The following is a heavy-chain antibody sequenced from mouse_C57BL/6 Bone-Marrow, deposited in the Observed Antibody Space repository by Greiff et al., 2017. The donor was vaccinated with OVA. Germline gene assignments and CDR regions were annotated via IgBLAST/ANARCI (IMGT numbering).Heavy chain of an antibody. CDR2: IDPSDSYP. CDR1: GYTFTSYW. CDR3: ARDYYGRWYFDV. V-gene: IGHV1-69*01. Sequence: VKLQQPGAELVMPGASVKLSCKASGYTFTSYWMHWVKQRPGQGLEWIGEIDPSDSYPNYIQKFKGKSTLSVEKSSSAAYMQLSSLTSEDSAVYYCARDYYGRWYFDVWGTGTTVTVSS. J-gene: IGHJ1*03. D-gene: IGHD1-2*01.